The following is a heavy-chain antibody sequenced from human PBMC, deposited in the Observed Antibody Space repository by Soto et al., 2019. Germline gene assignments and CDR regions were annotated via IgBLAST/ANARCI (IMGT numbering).Heavy chain of an antibody. Sequence: SETLSLICTVSGDSVSNSGYYWGWIRQSPGKRLEWIGSVSFSGSKYYNPSLRGRVTFSVDTSKTLISLKLRSVTAADTAVYYCARGSTWQGRDWFDPWGQGTLVTVSS. V-gene: IGHV4-39*01. CDR2: VSFSGSK. CDR3: ARGSTWQGRDWFDP. J-gene: IGHJ5*02. CDR1: GDSVSNSGYY. D-gene: IGHD6-13*01.